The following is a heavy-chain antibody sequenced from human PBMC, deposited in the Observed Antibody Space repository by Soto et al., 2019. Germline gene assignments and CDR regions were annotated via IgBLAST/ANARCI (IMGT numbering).Heavy chain of an antibody. D-gene: IGHD1-1*01. CDR1: GYIFTTYG. Sequence: QVHLVQSGAEVKKPGASVKVSCKGSGYIFTTYGITWVRQAPGQGLEWMGWISARNGNTNYAQKLQARVTVTRDTSTSTAYMALRNLKSYDTAVYYCARGRYGDYWGQGALVTVSS. V-gene: IGHV1-18*01. J-gene: IGHJ4*02. CDR3: ARGRYGDY. CDR2: ISARNGNT.